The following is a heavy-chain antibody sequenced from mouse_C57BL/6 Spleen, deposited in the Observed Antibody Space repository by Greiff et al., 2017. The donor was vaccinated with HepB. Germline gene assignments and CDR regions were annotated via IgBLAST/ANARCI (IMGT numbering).Heavy chain of an antibody. CDR2: IDPSDSYT. CDR1: GYTFTSYW. D-gene: IGHD1-1*01. J-gene: IGHJ4*01. CDR3: ARSGYYGSSPYAMDY. Sequence: VQLQQPGAELVKPGASVKLSCKASGYTFTSYWMQWVKQRPGQGLEWIGEIDPSDSYTNYNQKFKGKATLTVDTSSSTAYMQLSSLTSEDSAVYYCARSGYYGSSPYAMDYWGQGTSVTVSS. V-gene: IGHV1-50*01.